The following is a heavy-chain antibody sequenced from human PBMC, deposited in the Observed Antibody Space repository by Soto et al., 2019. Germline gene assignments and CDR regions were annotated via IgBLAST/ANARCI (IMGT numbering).Heavy chain of an antibody. D-gene: IGHD3-16*01. CDR2: INAGNGNT. Sequence: GASVKVSCKASGYTFTSYAMHWVRQAPGQRLEWMGWINAGNGNTKYSQKLQGRVTITRDTSASTAYMKLASVTAADTAVYYCARTLGDGYNFGYWGQGTLVTVSS. CDR3: ARTLGDGYNFGY. J-gene: IGHJ4*02. CDR1: GYTFTSYA. V-gene: IGHV1-3*01.